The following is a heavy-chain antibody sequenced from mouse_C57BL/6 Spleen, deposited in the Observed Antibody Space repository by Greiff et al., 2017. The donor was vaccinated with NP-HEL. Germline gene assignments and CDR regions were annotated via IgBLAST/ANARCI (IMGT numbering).Heavy chain of an antibody. D-gene: IGHD1-1*01. CDR3: TDGSPFAY. V-gene: IGHV14-4*01. J-gene: IGHJ3*01. CDR2: IDPENGDT. CDR1: GFNIKDDY. Sequence: VQLQQSGAELVRPGASVKLSCTASGFNIKDDYMHWVKQRPEQGLEWIGWIDPENGDTEYASKFQGKATITADTSSNTAYLQLSSLTSEDTAVYYCTDGSPFAYWGQGTLVTVSA.